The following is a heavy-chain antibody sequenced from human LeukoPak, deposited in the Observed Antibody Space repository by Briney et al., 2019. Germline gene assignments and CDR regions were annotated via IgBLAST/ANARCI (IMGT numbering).Heavy chain of an antibody. D-gene: IGHD5-12*01. Sequence: GSLRLSWAGSGFPFRGYWVHWVRPAPGKGLVWVSRMDTDGSSTTYADSVKGRFTISRDNAKNTLYLQMNSPRDDDTAVYYCARGALSGRTSYFDSWGQGTLVTVSS. V-gene: IGHV3-74*01. CDR1: GFPFRGYW. J-gene: IGHJ4*02. CDR2: MDTDGSST. CDR3: ARGALSGRTSYFDS.